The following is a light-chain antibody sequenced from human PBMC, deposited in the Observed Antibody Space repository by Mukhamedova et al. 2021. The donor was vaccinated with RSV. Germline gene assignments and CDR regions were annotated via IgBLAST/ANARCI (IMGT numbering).Light chain of an antibody. V-gene: IGKV1-5*03. J-gene: IGKJ1*01. CDR2: RAS. CDR3: QHHYSFSRT. Sequence: WYQRRVHGKAPNLLIHRASTLHSEVPSRFSGSGSGTEFTLTISSLQPDDFATYYCQHHYSFSRTFGPGTRVEI.